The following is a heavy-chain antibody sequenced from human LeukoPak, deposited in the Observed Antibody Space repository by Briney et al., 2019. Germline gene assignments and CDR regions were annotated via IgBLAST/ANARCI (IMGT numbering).Heavy chain of an antibody. J-gene: IGHJ5*02. CDR1: GGSITSTNYF. CDR2: IYYNGRT. Sequence: PSETLSLTCTVSGGSITSTNYFWGWIRQPPGKGLEWLGSIYYNGRTYYNSSLKSRVTMSVDASKNYISLRLNSVTTADTAVYYCARFKGDYCSGGSCYSFGFDPWGQGTLVTVSS. V-gene: IGHV4-39*02. D-gene: IGHD2-15*01. CDR3: ARFKGDYCSGGSCYSFGFDP.